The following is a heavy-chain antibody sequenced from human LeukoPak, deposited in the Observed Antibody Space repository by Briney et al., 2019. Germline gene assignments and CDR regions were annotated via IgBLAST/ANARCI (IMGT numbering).Heavy chain of an antibody. J-gene: IGHJ5*02. Sequence: ASVKVSCKVSGYTLTELSMHWVRQAPGKGVGWLGGFDPEDGETIYAQKFQGRVTMTEDTSTDTAYIELSSLRSEDTAVYYCATRLDYVAPFDPWGQGTLVTVSS. CDR2: FDPEDGET. CDR3: ATRLDYVAPFDP. D-gene: IGHD3-16*01. V-gene: IGHV1-24*01. CDR1: GYTLTELS.